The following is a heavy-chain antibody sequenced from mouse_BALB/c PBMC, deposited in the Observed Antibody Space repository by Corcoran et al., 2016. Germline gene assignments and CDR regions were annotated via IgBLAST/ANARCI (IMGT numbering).Heavy chain of an antibody. Sequence: QIQLVQAGPELKKPRETVKISCKASGYSFTNYGMNWVKQAPGKGLKRMGWINTYTGEPTYADDFKGRFAFSLEPSASTAYLQINNLKNEDMATYFCARRYDWYFDVWGAGTTVTVSS. CDR2: INTYTGEP. D-gene: IGHD2-14*01. J-gene: IGHJ1*01. V-gene: IGHV9-1*02. CDR3: ARRYDWYFDV. CDR1: GYSFTNYG.